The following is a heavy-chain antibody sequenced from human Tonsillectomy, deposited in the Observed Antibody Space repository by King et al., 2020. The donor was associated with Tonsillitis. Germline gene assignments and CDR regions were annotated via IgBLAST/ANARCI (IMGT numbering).Heavy chain of an antibody. CDR3: ANFLGFGVEGVDV. J-gene: IGHJ6*02. Sequence: VQLQQWGEGQLKPSETLSLTCAVYGGSFSGYYWSWIRQPPGKGLEWIGEINHSGSSNYNPSLKSRVTMSLDTSKNQFSLKLSSVTAADTAVYYCANFLGFGVEGVDVWGQGTTVTVPS. CDR1: GGSFSGYY. CDR2: INHSGSS. D-gene: IGHD3-10*01. V-gene: IGHV4-34*01.